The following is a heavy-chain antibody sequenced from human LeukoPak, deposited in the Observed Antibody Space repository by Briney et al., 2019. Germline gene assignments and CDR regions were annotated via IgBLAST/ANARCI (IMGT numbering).Heavy chain of an antibody. CDR2: INHSGST. CDR3: ASGFLEWFVGYMDV. CDR1: GGSFSGYY. J-gene: IGHJ6*03. V-gene: IGHV4-34*01. D-gene: IGHD3-3*01. Sequence: SETLSLTCAVYGGSFSGYYWSWIRQPPGKGLEWIGEINHSGSTNYNPSLKSRVTISVDTSKNQFSLKLSSVTAADTAVYYCASGFLEWFVGYMDVWGKGTTVTVSS.